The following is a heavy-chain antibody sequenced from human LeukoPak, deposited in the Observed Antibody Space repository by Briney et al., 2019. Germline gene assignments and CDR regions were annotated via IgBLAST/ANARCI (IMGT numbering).Heavy chain of an antibody. D-gene: IGHD6-13*01. Sequence: GASVKVSFKSSVYTFTSHYIHWVRQARAQGLEWLGIINPSGGSTSYAQKFQGRVTMNRDTSTSTVYMELSSLRSEGTAVYYCAREIKSSSWSEHDYWGQGTLVTVSS. CDR1: VYTFTSHY. V-gene: IGHV1-46*01. J-gene: IGHJ4*02. CDR3: AREIKSSSWSEHDY. CDR2: INPSGGST.